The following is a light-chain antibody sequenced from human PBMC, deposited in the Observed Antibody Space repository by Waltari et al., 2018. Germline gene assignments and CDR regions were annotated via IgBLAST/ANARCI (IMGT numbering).Light chain of an antibody. CDR1: SSNIGAGYD. CDR2: GNS. J-gene: IGLJ2*01. CDR3: QSYASSLSALV. Sequence: QSVLTQPPSVSGAPGQRVTISCTGSSSNIGAGYDVHWYQQLPGTAPKLLIYGNSIRPSGVPDRFSGSKSGTSASLAITGLQAEDEADYYCQSYASSLSALVFGGGTKLTVL. V-gene: IGLV1-40*01.